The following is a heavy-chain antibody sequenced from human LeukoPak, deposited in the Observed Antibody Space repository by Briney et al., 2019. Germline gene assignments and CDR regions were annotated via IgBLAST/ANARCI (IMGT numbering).Heavy chain of an antibody. CDR1: GGSISSYY. D-gene: IGHD3-10*01. Sequence: SSETLSLTCTVSGGSISSYYWSWIRQPPGKGLEWIGYIYYSGSTNYNPSLKSRVTISVDTSKNQVSLKLSSVTAADTAVYYCARGPMVRGVIINYFDYWGQGTLVTVSS. V-gene: IGHV4-59*01. CDR3: ARGPMVRGVIINYFDY. J-gene: IGHJ4*02. CDR2: IYYSGST.